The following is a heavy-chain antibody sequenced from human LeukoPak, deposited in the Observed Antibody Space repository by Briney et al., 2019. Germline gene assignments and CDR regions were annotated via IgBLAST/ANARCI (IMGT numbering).Heavy chain of an antibody. CDR2: ISAYNGNT. J-gene: IGHJ4*02. V-gene: IGHV1-18*01. D-gene: IGHD6-6*01. Sequence: GASVKVSCKASGYTFTNYDISWVRQAPGQGLEWMGWISAYNGNTNYAQKLQDRVSMTTDTSTSTAYMELRSLRSDDTAVYYCARDRSSSDYWGQGTLVIVSS. CDR3: ARDRSSSDY. CDR1: GYTFTNYD.